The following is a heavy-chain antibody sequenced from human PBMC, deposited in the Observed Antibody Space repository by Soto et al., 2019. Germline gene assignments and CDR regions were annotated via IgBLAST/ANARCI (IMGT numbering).Heavy chain of an antibody. CDR1: GYTFTSYD. V-gene: IGHV1-8*01. Sequence: ASVKVSCKASGYTFTSYDINWVRQATGQGLEWMGWMNPNSGNTGYAQKFQGRVTMTRNTSISTAYMELSSLRSEDTAVYYCARVYCSGGSCYPGAFDIWGQGTMVPVSS. CDR2: MNPNSGNT. D-gene: IGHD2-15*01. CDR3: ARVYCSGGSCYPGAFDI. J-gene: IGHJ3*02.